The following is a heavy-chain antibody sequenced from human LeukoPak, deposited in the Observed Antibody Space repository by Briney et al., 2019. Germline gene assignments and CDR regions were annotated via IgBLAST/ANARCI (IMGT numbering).Heavy chain of an antibody. CDR2: MSPNSGNT. V-gene: IGHV1-8*01. D-gene: IGHD3-22*01. Sequence: ASVKVSCKASGYTFTSYDINWVRQATGQGLERMGWMSPNSGNTGYAQKFQGRVTMTRNTSISTAYMELSSLRSEDTAVYYCARAGSSGYYRDLDYWGQGTLVTVSS. CDR1: GYTFTSYD. CDR3: ARAGSSGYYRDLDY. J-gene: IGHJ4*02.